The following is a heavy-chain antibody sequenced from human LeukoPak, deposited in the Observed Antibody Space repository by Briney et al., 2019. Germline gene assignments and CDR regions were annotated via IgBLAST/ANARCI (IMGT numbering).Heavy chain of an antibody. CDR3: ANGGYYYDSSGPDP. J-gene: IGHJ5*02. CDR1: GFTFSSYG. Sequence: PGRSLRLSCAASGFTFSSYGMHWVRQAPGKGLEWVAVISYDGSNKYYADSVKGRFTISRDNSKNTLYLQMNSLRAEDTAVYYCANGGYYYDSSGPDPWGQGTLVTVSS. V-gene: IGHV3-30*18. CDR2: ISYDGSNK. D-gene: IGHD3-22*01.